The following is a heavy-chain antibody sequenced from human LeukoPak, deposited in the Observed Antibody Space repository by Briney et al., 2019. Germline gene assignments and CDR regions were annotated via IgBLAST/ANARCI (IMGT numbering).Heavy chain of an antibody. CDR1: GVSVSDGNYY. Sequence: PSETLSLTCTVSGVSVSDGNYYWSWIRQPPGKGLEWIGYMFYAESTKYNPSLNSRVTISVDRSKNQVSLNLTSVTAAATAVYYCASTSNTWLGLPHFDSWGQGTLVTVSA. D-gene: IGHD3-10*01. CDR2: MFYAEST. V-gene: IGHV4-61*01. CDR3: ASTSNTWLGLPHFDS. J-gene: IGHJ4*02.